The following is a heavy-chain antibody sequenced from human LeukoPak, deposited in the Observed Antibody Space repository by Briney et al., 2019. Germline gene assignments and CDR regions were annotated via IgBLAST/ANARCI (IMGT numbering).Heavy chain of an antibody. CDR1: GFTVSSNY. V-gene: IGHV3-53*01. Sequence: PGGSLRLSCAASGFTVSSNYMSWVRQAPGKGLEWGSVIYSGGTTYYAESVMGRFTISRNNSKNTLNQQINSLRADHTAVYYGARWEPNSGSYYDYWGQGTLVTVSS. D-gene: IGHD3-10*01. CDR2: IYSGGTT. J-gene: IGHJ4*02. CDR3: ARWEPNSGSYYDY.